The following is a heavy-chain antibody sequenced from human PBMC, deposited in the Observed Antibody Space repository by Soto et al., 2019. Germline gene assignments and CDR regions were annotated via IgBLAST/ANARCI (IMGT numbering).Heavy chain of an antibody. J-gene: IGHJ3*02. D-gene: IGHD3-22*01. CDR3: ARATRLRYDSSGYGAFDI. CDR2: IYYSGST. Sequence: QVQLQESGPGLVKPSQTLSLTCTVSGGSISSGGYYWSWIRQHPGKGLAWIGYIYYSGSTYYNPSLKSRVTISVDTSKNQFSLKLSSVTAADTAVYYCARATRLRYDSSGYGAFDIWGQGTMVTVSS. V-gene: IGHV4-31*03. CDR1: GGSISSGGYY.